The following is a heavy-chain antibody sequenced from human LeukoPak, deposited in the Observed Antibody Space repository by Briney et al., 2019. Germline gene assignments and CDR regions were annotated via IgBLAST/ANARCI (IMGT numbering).Heavy chain of an antibody. D-gene: IGHD1-26*01. V-gene: IGHV3-15*01. CDR2: IKSKTDGETT. Sequence: AGGSLRLSCAASGFTFSNAWMSWVRQAPGKGLEWVGRIKSKTDGETTDYAAPVKGRFTVSRDDSKNTLYLQMNSLKTEDTAVYYCTTDRVLSVGPTNKFDYWGQGTLVTVSS. CDR3: TTDRVLSVGPTNKFDY. J-gene: IGHJ4*02. CDR1: GFTFSNAW.